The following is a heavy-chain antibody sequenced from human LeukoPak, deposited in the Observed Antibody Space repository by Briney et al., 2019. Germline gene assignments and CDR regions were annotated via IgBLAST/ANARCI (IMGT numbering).Heavy chain of an antibody. CDR1: GFTFSSYE. J-gene: IGHJ4*02. Sequence: GGSLRLSCAASGFTFSSYEMNWARQAPGKGLEWVSYISSSGSPIYYADSVKGRFTISRDNAKNSLYLQMNSLRAEDTAVYYCASYWGSVYWGQGTLVTVSS. V-gene: IGHV3-48*03. CDR3: ASYWGSVY. CDR2: ISSSGSPI. D-gene: IGHD7-27*01.